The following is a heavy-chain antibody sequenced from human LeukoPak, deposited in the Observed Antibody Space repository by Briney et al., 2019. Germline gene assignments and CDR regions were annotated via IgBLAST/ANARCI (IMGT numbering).Heavy chain of an antibody. CDR1: GFTFSSYG. J-gene: IGHJ4*02. D-gene: IGHD1-26*01. V-gene: IGHV3-30*03. CDR2: ISYDGSNK. CDR3: ARDGPPSGSYSGRVFFDY. Sequence: PGGSLRLSCAASGFTFSSYGMHWVRQAPGKGLEWVAVISYDGSNKYYADSVKGRFTISRDNSKNTLYLQMNSLRAEDTAVYYCARDGPPSGSYSGRVFFDYWGQGTLVTVSS.